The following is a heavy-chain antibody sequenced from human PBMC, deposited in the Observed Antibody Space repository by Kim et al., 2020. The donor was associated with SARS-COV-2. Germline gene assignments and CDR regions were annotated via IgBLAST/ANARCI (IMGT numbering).Heavy chain of an antibody. CDR1: GGSFSGYY. V-gene: IGHV4-34*01. Sequence: SETLSLTCAVYGGSFSGYYWSWIRQPPGKGLEWIGEINHSGSTNYNPSLKSRVTISVDTSKNQFSLKLSSVTAADTAVYYCARWGARDIVVVVAANYYGMDVWGQGTTVTVSS. D-gene: IGHD2-15*01. J-gene: IGHJ6*02. CDR2: INHSGST. CDR3: ARWGARDIVVVVAANYYGMDV.